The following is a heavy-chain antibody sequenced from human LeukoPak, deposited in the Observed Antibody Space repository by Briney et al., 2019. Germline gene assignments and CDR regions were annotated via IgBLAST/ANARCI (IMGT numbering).Heavy chain of an antibody. CDR2: IIPILGIA. V-gene: IGHV1-69*04. Sequence: SVKVSCKASGGTFSSYAISWVRQAPGQGLEWMGRIIPILGIANYAQKFQGRVTITADKSTSTAYMELSSLRSEDTAVYYCASNYCSGDCYPRDAFDIWGQGTMVTVSS. CDR3: ASNYCSGDCYPRDAFDI. D-gene: IGHD2-21*02. J-gene: IGHJ3*02. CDR1: GGTFSSYA.